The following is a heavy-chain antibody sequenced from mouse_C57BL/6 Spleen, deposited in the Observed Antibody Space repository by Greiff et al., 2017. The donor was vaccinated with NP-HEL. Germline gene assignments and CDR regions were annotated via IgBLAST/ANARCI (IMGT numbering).Heavy chain of an antibody. J-gene: IGHJ4*01. CDR1: GYTFTGYW. D-gene: IGHD1-1*01. Sequence: QVQLQQSGAELMKPGASVKLSCKATGYTFTGYWIEWVKQRPGHGLEWIGEILPGSGSTNYNEKFKGKATFTADTSSNTAYMQLSSLTTEDSAIYYCARGTRNYGSSYRAMDYWGQGTSVTVSS. V-gene: IGHV1-9*01. CDR3: ARGTRNYGSSYRAMDY. CDR2: ILPGSGST.